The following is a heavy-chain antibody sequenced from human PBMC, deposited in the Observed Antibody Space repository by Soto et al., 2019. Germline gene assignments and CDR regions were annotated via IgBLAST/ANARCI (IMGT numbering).Heavy chain of an antibody. CDR2: ISSSSSYI. J-gene: IGHJ3*02. D-gene: IGHD6-6*01. CDR1: GFTFSSYS. Sequence: GGSLRLSCAASGFTFSSYSMNWVRQAPGKGLEWVSPISSSSSYIYYADSVKGRFTISRDNAKNSLYLQMNSLRAEDTAVYYCARDKTSGPREQLVAMGAFDIWGQGTMVTVSS. V-gene: IGHV3-21*01. CDR3: ARDKTSGPREQLVAMGAFDI.